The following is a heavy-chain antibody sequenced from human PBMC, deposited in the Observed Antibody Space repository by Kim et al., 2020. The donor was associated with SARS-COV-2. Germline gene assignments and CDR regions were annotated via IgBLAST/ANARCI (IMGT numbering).Heavy chain of an antibody. V-gene: IGHV1-24*01. CDR2: FDPEDGEI. Sequence: ASVKVSCKVYGDTLTELSMHWVRQAPGKGLEWMGGFDPEDGEIIYAQKFQGRVTMTEDTSTDTANMELSSLRSEDTAVYYCATGGPYYNARWFDPWGQGTLVTVSS. CDR1: GDTLTELS. J-gene: IGHJ5*02. D-gene: IGHD3-10*02. CDR3: ATGGPYYNARWFDP.